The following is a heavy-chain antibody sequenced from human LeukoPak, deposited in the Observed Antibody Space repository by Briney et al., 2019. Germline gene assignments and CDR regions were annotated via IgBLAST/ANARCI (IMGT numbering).Heavy chain of an antibody. J-gene: IGHJ5*02. Sequence: SVKVSCEASGGTFSSYAISWVRQAPGQGLEWMGGIIPIFGTANYAQKFQGRVTITADESTSTAYMELSSLRSEDTAVYYCADERGCSSTSYYTDDNWFDPWGQGTLVTVSS. CDR2: IIPIFGTA. V-gene: IGHV1-69*13. D-gene: IGHD2-2*02. CDR3: ADERGCSSTSYYTDDNWFDP. CDR1: GGTFSSYA.